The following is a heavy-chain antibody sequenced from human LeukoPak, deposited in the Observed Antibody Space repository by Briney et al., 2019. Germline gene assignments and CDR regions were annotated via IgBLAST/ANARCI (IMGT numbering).Heavy chain of an antibody. CDR1: GFTFTSYW. Sequence: GGSLRLSCAASGFTFTSYWMRWVRQAPGKGLVWVSRINSDGSDTSYADSVKGRFTISRDNAKNTLYLQMNSLRPEDTAVYYCARWGPYCSSPSCYGLGYWGQGTLVTVSS. CDR3: ARWGPYCSSPSCYGLGY. D-gene: IGHD2-2*01. V-gene: IGHV3-74*01. J-gene: IGHJ4*02. CDR2: INSDGSDT.